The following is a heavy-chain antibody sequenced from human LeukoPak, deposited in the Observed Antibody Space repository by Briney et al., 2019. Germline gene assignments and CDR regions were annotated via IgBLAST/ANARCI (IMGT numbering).Heavy chain of an antibody. V-gene: IGHV3-30*03. Sequence: GGSLRLSCVASGFTFSIYGVHWIRQAPGKGLEWLAVISYDGNGQHYADSVRGRFTISRDSSKNTLYLEMNSLRPEDTAVYYCASDRKSYSSDWYSNDYWGQGTLVTVSS. CDR2: ISYDGNGQ. D-gene: IGHD6-19*01. CDR1: GFTFSIYG. CDR3: ASDRKSYSSDWYSNDY. J-gene: IGHJ4*02.